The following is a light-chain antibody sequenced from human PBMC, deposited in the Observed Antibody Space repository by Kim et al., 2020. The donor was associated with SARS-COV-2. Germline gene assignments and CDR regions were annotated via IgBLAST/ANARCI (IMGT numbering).Light chain of an antibody. CDR1: NSNNGSKT. CDR2: KNN. CDR3: AAWDDSLNYV. J-gene: IGLJ1*01. Sequence: PGQRVTISCSGSNSNNGSKTVNWYQQLPGTAPKLLIYKNNQRPSGVPDRFSGSKSGTSASLAISGLQSEDEADYYCAAWDDSLNYVFGSGTKVTVL. V-gene: IGLV1-44*01.